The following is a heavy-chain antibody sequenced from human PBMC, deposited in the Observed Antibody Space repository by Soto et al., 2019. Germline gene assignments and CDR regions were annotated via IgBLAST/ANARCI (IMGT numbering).Heavy chain of an antibody. CDR2: ISSSSSYT. CDR1: GFTFSDYY. V-gene: IGHV3-11*06. Sequence: QVQLVESGGGLVKPGGSLRLSCAASGFTFSDYYMSWIRQAPGKGLEWVSYISSSSSYTNYADSVKGRFTISRDNAKNSLYLQMNSLRAEDTAVYYCASLYSSSWYVAEYFQHWGQGTLVTVSS. CDR3: ASLYSSSWYVAEYFQH. J-gene: IGHJ1*01. D-gene: IGHD6-13*01.